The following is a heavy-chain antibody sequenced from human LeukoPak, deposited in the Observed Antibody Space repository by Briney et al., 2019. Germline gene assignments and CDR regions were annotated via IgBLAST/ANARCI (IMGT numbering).Heavy chain of an antibody. CDR2: MNPNSGNT. V-gene: IGHV1-8*01. CDR1: GYTFTSYD. Sequence: GASVKVSCKASGYTFTSYDINWVRQATGQGLEWMGWMNPNSGNTGYAQKFQGRVTMTRNTSISTAYMELSSLRSEDTAVYYCARSRSTRLGPKGYYYGMDVWGQGTTVTVSS. J-gene: IGHJ6*02. CDR3: ARSRSTRLGPKGYYYGMDV. D-gene: IGHD7-27*01.